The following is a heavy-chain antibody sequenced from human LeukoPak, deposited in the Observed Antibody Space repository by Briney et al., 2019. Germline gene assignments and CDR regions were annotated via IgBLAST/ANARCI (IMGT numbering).Heavy chain of an antibody. CDR1: GDSVSNNSAA. D-gene: IGHD3-16*01. V-gene: IGHV6-1*01. Sequence: SQTLSLTFAISGDSVSNNSAAWDWIRQSPSRGLEWLANTYFSSKWYNDYAVSVKSRITINVDTSKNQFSLQLNSVTPEDTAVYYCARGYAKRFDPWGQGTLVTVSS. CDR3: ARGYAKRFDP. CDR2: TYFSSKWYN. J-gene: IGHJ5*02.